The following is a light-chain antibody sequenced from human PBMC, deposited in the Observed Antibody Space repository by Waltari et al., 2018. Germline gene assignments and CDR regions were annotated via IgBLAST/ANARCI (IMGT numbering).Light chain of an antibody. CDR2: EVS. J-gene: IGLJ2*01. V-gene: IGLV2-14*01. CDR3: SSYTSSSTLEVV. CDR1: SSEVGGYHY. Sequence: QSALTQPASVSGSPGQSITISCTGTSSEVGGYHYASWYQQHPGKAPKLMIYEVSNRPSVVANRAAGSKSGSAASLPISGLQAEDEADYYCSSYTSSSTLEVVFGGGTKLTVL.